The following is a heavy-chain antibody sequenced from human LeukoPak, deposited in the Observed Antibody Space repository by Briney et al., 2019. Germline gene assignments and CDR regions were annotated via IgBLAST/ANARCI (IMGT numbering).Heavy chain of an antibody. D-gene: IGHD1-26*01. CDR1: EYIFTGYY. V-gene: IGHV1-2*06. Sequence: ASVKVSCKASEYIFTGYYMHWVRQAPGQGLEWMGRINPNNGATNYAQKFQGRVTITGDTSINTAYMELSSLRSDDTAVYYCTRESGSYHGNDYWGQGTLSPSPQ. CDR3: TRESGSYHGNDY. J-gene: IGHJ4*02. CDR2: INPNNGAT.